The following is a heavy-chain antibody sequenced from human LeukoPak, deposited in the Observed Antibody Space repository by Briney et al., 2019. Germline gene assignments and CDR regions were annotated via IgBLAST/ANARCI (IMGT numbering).Heavy chain of an antibody. V-gene: IGHV5-51*01. D-gene: IGHD4-23*01. CDR3: ARHGGGTGYYYYYYGMDV. J-gene: IGHJ6*02. CDR1: RHSFQSQW. Sequence: AGESLKISCKGPRHSFQSQWIGWVRQMPGKGLELMGIIYPGASDTRYSPSFQGQVTISADKSISTAYLQWTSLKASDTAMYYCARHGGGTGYYYYYYGMDVWGQGTTVTVSS. CDR2: IYPGASDT.